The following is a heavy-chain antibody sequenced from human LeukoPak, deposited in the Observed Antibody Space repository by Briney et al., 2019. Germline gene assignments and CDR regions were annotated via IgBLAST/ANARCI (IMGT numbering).Heavy chain of an antibody. D-gene: IGHD5-18*01. CDR3: ARGREGYSYGWGYCYYYMDV. CDR1: GGSISSYY. CDR2: IYYSGST. J-gene: IGHJ6*03. V-gene: IGHV4-59*01. Sequence: SETLSLTCTVSGGSISSYYWSWIRQPPGKGLEWIGYIYYSGSTNYNPSLKSRVTISVDTSKNQFSLKLSSVTAADTAVYYCARGREGYSYGWGYCYYYMDVWGKGTTVTVSS.